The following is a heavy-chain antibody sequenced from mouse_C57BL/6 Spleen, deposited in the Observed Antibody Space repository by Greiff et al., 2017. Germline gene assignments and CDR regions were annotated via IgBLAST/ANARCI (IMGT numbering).Heavy chain of an antibody. D-gene: IGHD2-1*01. J-gene: IGHJ4*01. CDR2: INPSSGYT. Sequence: VQLQQSGAELAKPGASVTLSCKASGYTFTSSWMHWVKQRPGQGLEWIGYINPSSGYTKYNRKFKDKATLTADKSSSTAYRQLSSLTYEDSAVYYCATSMVTTGYAMDYWGQGTSVTVSS. V-gene: IGHV1-7*01. CDR1: GYTFTSSW. CDR3: ATSMVTTGYAMDY.